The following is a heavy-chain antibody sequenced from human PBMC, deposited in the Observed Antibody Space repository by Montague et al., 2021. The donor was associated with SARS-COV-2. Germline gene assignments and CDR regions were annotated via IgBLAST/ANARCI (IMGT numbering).Heavy chain of an antibody. D-gene: IGHD3-9*01. CDR3: ARSRENYNILTGYPYYFDY. J-gene: IGHJ4*02. CDR2: IYYSGST. Sequence: SETLSLTCTVSGGSISRYYWNWIRQPAGKGLEWIAYIYYSGSTNXNPSLKSRVTISVDTSKNQFSLKLSSVTAADTAVYYCARSRENYNILTGYPYYFDYWGQGTLVTVSS. CDR1: GGSISRYY. V-gene: IGHV4-59*01.